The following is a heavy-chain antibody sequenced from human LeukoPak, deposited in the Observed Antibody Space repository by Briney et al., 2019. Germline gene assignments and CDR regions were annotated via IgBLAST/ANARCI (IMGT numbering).Heavy chain of an antibody. CDR2: IWYEGSNK. CDR1: GFTFSNYG. J-gene: IGHJ1*01. Sequence: GGSLRLSCAASGFTFSNYGMHWVRQAPGKGREWVAVIWYEGSNKYYADSVKGRVTISRDNSKNTLYLQMNSLRAEDTAVYYCARGDYYDSSGYSQYFQHWGQGTLVTVSS. CDR3: ARGDYYDSSGYSQYFQH. V-gene: IGHV3-33*01. D-gene: IGHD3-22*01.